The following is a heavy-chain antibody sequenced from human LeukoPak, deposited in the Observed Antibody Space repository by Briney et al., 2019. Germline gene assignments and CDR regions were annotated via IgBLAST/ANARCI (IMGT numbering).Heavy chain of an antibody. CDR1: GYTFTSYA. CDR3: ARDLHCSSTSCYINWFDH. Sequence: ASVKVSCKASGYTFTSYAMHWVRQAPGQRLEWMGWINAGNGNTKYSQKFQGRVTITRDTSASTAYMELSSLRSEDTAVYYCARDLHCSSTSCYINWFDHWGQGTLVTVSS. J-gene: IGHJ5*02. CDR2: INAGNGNT. D-gene: IGHD2-2*02. V-gene: IGHV1-3*01.